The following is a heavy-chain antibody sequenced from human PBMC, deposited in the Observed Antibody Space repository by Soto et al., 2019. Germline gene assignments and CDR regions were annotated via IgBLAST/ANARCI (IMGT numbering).Heavy chain of an antibody. CDR2: ISYDGSNK. CDR1: GFTFSSYS. V-gene: IGHV3-30*03. CDR3: ATVAVADKDSIDYWRQGTMVVVSSGKQHNSKNTLQLQMNSLRAEDTDVYYCAKDTGGSRYYMDV. D-gene: IGHD6-13*01. J-gene: IGHJ6*03. Sequence: PGGSLRLSCAASGFTFSSYSMHWVRQAPGKGLEWVAVISYDGSNKYYADSVKGRFTISRDNSKNTLYLQMNSLRAEDTAVYYWATVAVADKDSIDYWRQGTMVVVSSGKQHNSKNTLQLQMNSLRAEDTDVYYCAKDTGGSRYYMDVWGQGTTVTVSS.